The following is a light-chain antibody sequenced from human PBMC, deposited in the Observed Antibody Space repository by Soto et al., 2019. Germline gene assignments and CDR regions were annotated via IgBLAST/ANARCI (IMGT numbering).Light chain of an antibody. J-gene: IGKJ5*01. Sequence: ELVLTQSPATLSLSPGERDTLSCRASQSVASGHLAWYQQTPGQAPRLLVSDASSRATGIPDRFSGSASGTDFTLTISRLEPEDSAMYYCQQYGTAPITFGQGTRLEIK. CDR2: DAS. CDR1: QSVASGH. V-gene: IGKV3-20*01. CDR3: QQYGTAPIT.